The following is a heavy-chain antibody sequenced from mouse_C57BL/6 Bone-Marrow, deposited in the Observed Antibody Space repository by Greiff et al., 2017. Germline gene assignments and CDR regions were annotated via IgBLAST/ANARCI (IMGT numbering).Heavy chain of an antibody. V-gene: IGHV7-1*01. CDR2: SRNKANDYTT. J-gene: IGHJ3*01. CDR3: ARDNYGNGFDY. D-gene: IGHD2-1*01. Sequence: EVKLVESGGGLVQSGRSLRLSCATSGFTFSDFYMEWVRQAPGKGLEWIAASRNKANDYTTEYSAAVKGRFIVSRDTSQSILYLQMNALRAEDTAIDDCARDNYGNGFDYWGQGTLVTVSA. CDR1: GFTFSDFY.